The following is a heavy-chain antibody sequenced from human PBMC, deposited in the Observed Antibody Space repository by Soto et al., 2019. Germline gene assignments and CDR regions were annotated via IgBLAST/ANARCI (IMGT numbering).Heavy chain of an antibody. J-gene: IGHJ3*02. CDR1: GFDFRSYE. CDR3: ARETLRDAIDI. Sequence: PGGSLRLSCVASGFDFRSYEMNWVRQAPGKGLEWVSNIRANDESIYYADSVKGRVSVSRDNAKNSLFLEMNSLRVDDTAVYYCARETLRDAIDIWGQGTMGTV. CDR2: IRANDESI. V-gene: IGHV3-48*03.